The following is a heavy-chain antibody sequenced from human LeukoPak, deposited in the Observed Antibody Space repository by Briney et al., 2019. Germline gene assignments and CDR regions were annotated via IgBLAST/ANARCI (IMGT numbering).Heavy chain of an antibody. CDR1: GGSFSGYY. V-gene: IGHV4-59*01. CDR2: IYYSGST. CDR3: ARLGTLYYYYYGMDV. Sequence: PSETLSLTCAVYGGSFSGYYWSWIRQPPGKGLEWIGYIYYSGSTNYNPSLKSRVTISVDTSKNQFSLKLSSVTAADTAVYYCARLGTLYYYYYGMDVWGQGTTVTVSS. D-gene: IGHD1-1*01. J-gene: IGHJ6*02.